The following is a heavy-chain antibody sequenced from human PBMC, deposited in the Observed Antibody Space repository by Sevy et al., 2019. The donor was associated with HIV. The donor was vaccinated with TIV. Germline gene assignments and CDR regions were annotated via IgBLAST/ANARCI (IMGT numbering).Heavy chain of an antibody. CDR3: ARHDIVVVPAARGYYGMDV. CDR2: IYYRGST. V-gene: IGHV4-39*01. CDR1: GGSISSSSYY. J-gene: IGHJ6*02. Sequence: QSQTLSLTCTVSGGSISSSSYYWGWIRQPPGKGLEWIRSIYYRGSTYYNPSLKSRVTISVDTSKNQFSLKLSSVTAADTAVYYCARHDIVVVPAARGYYGMDVWGQGTTVTVSS. D-gene: IGHD2-2*01.